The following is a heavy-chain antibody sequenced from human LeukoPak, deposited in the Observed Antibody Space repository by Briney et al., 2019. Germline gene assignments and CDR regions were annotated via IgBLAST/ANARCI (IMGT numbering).Heavy chain of an antibody. CDR1: GFTFSSYW. V-gene: IGHV3-7*01. J-gene: IGHJ4*02. Sequence: ESLRLSCAASGFTFSSYWMSWVRQAPGKGLEWVAKINQDASETYYEDSVKGRFSISRDNAKNSLSLQMNSLRAEDTAVYYCARHRVTHFDYWGQGTLVTVSS. D-gene: IGHD2-21*02. CDR3: ARHRVTHFDY. CDR2: INQDASET.